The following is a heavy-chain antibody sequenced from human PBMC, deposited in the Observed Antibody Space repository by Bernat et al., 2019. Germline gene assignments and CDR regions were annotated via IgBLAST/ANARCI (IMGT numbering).Heavy chain of an antibody. D-gene: IGHD3-3*01. J-gene: IGHJ4*02. V-gene: IGHV3-23*01. CDR1: GFTFSSYA. CDR2: ISGSGGST. CDR3: ASPPYDGWSGYYNDY. Sequence: EVQLLESGGGLVQPGGSLRLSCAASGFTFSSYAMSWVRQAPGKGLEWVSAISGSGGSTYYADSVKCRFTISRDNSKNTLYLQMNSLRAEDTAVYYCASPPYDGWSGYYNDYWGQGTLVTVSS.